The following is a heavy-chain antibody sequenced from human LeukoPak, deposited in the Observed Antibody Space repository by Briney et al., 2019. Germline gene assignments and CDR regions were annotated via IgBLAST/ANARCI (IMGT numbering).Heavy chain of an antibody. CDR1: GYTFTSYG. CDR2: ISAYNGNT. CDR3: ARDLPYGDYVGYYYYGMDV. V-gene: IGHV1-18*01. J-gene: IGHJ6*02. D-gene: IGHD4-17*01. Sequence: GASVKVSCKASGYTFTSYGISWVRQAPGQGLEWMGWISAYNGNTNYAQKFQGRVTITADESTSTAYMELSSLRSEDTAVYYCARDLPYGDYVGYYYYGMDVWGQGTTVTVSS.